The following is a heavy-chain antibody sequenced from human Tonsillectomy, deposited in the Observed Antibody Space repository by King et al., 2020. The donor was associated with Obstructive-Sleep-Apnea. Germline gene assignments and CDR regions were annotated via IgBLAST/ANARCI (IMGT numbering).Heavy chain of an antibody. V-gene: IGHV4-39*01. CDR3: ATPVVPTLYFDY. CDR1: GGSISSSTYY. D-gene: IGHD2-2*01. J-gene: IGHJ4*02. Sequence: QLQLQESGPGLVKPSETLSLTCTVSGGSISSSTYYWGWIRQPPGKGLEWIGTIYYSGSTYYNPSLKSRVTISVDTSKNQFSLKLSSVTAADTAVYYCATPVVPTLYFDYWGQGTLVTGSS. CDR2: IYYSGST.